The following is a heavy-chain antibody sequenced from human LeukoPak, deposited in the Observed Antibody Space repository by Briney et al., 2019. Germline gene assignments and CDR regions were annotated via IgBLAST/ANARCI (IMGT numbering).Heavy chain of an antibody. Sequence: GGSLRLSCAASGFTFSSYAMGWVRQAPGKGLEWVSAISGSGGSTYYADSVKGRFTISRDNSKNTLYLQMNSLRAEDTAVYYCAKDRGVTAIPNHFDYWGQGTLVTVSS. CDR3: AKDRGVTAIPNHFDY. V-gene: IGHV3-23*01. CDR2: ISGSGGST. J-gene: IGHJ4*02. D-gene: IGHD2-21*02. CDR1: GFTFSSYA.